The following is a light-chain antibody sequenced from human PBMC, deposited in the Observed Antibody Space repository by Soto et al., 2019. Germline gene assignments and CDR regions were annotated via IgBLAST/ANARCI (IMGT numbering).Light chain of an antibody. CDR2: KAS. CDR3: QQYNGFLFT. Sequence: DIHVTQSPSTLSASVGDRVTITCRASQTINNWLAWYQQKPGKAPKLLVYKASSLESGVPSRFSGSGSWTESTLTISSLQPDDFGTYSCQQYNGFLFTFGPGTKVDIK. V-gene: IGKV1-5*03. J-gene: IGKJ3*01. CDR1: QTINNW.